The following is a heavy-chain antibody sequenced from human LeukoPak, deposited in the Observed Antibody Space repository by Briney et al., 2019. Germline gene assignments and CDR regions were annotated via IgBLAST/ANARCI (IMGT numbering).Heavy chain of an antibody. V-gene: IGHV1-69*04. CDR3: ARALDGSGPFDY. D-gene: IGHD3-10*01. CDR1: GGTFSSYA. CDR2: IIPILGIA. Sequence: ASVKVSCKASGGTFSSYAISWVRQAPGQGLEWMGRIIPILGIANYAQKFQGRVTITADKSTSTAYMELSSLRSEDTAVYYCARALDGSGPFDYWGQGTLVTVSS. J-gene: IGHJ4*02.